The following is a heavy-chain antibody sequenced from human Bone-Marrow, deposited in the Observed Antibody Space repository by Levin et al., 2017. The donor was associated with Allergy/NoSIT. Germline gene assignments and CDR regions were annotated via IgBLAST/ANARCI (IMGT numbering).Heavy chain of an antibody. CDR1: GFTFNNYW. CDR2: INNDGSAT. J-gene: IGHJ4*02. CDR3: VRRWDYSGWYFDY. D-gene: IGHD6-19*01. V-gene: IGHV3-74*01. Sequence: GGSLRLSCAASGFTFNNYWMHWVRQTPGMGLVWVAHINNDGSATSYADSVKGRFTISRDNAKSTLYLEMNSLRAEDTAVYHCVRRWDYSGWYFDYWGQGTLVTVSS.